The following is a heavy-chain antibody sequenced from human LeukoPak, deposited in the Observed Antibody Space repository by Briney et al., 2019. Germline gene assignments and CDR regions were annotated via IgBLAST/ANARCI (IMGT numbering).Heavy chain of an antibody. CDR3: AKGQERESRLDS. CDR2: ISNSGGST. D-gene: IGHD1-1*01. J-gene: IGHJ4*02. Sequence: GGSLRLSCAASGFTFNTYTMYWVRQAPGKGLEWVSGISNSGGSTYYADSVKGGFTISRDNSKNTLYLQMNRLRAEDTALYYCAKGQERESRLDSWGQGTLVTVSS. CDR1: GFTFNTYT. V-gene: IGHV3-23*01.